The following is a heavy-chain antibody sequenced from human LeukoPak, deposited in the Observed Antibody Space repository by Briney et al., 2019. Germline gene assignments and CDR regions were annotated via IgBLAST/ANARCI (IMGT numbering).Heavy chain of an antibody. CDR2: INPNSGGT. CDR3: ARDKMGHSSGYSLELDY. Sequence: APVKVSCKASGYTFTGYYMHWVRQAPGQGLEWMGWINPNSGGTNYAQKFQGRVTMTRDTSISTAYMELSRLRSDDTAVYYCARDKMGHSSGYSLELDYWGQGTLVTVSS. CDR1: GYTFTGYY. D-gene: IGHD3-22*01. J-gene: IGHJ4*02. V-gene: IGHV1-2*02.